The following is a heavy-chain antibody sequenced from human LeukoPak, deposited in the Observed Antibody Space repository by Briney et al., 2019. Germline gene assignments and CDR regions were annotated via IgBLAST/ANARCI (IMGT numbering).Heavy chain of an antibody. V-gene: IGHV3-23*01. CDR2: ISGSGGST. CDR1: GFTFSSYA. CDR3: AEGGYRYYYGSGSYYN. D-gene: IGHD3-10*01. Sequence: GGSLRLSCAASGFTFSSYAMSWVRQAPGKGLEWVSAISGSGGSTYYADSVKGRFTISRDNSKNTLYLQMNSLRAEDTAVYYCAEGGYRYYYGSGSYYNWGQGTLVTVSS. J-gene: IGHJ4*02.